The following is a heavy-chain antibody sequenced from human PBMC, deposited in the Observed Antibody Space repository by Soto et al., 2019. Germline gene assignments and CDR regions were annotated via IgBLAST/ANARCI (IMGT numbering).Heavy chain of an antibody. CDR2: FDPEDGET. CDR3: ATDLGNIAASGTGFYYYGMDV. D-gene: IGHD6-13*01. J-gene: IGHJ6*02. CDR1: GYTLTELS. Sequence: ASVKVSCKVSGYTLTELSMHWVRQAPGKGLEWMGGFDPEDGETIYAQKFQGRVTMTEDTSTDTAYMELSSLRSEDTAVYYCATDLGNIAASGTGFYYYGMDVWGQGTTVTVSS. V-gene: IGHV1-24*01.